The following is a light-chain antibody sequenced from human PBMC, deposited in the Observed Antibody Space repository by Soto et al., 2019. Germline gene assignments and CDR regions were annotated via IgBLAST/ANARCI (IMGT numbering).Light chain of an antibody. CDR1: QSVSSN. CDR3: QQYGSKPWT. J-gene: IGKJ1*01. V-gene: IGKV3-15*01. Sequence: EIVLTQSPATLSLSPGERATLSCRASQSVSSNLSWYQQNPGHAPSLLIYGASTRASGIHGRSSGRCAGAESTPTSSMEHSEVAVYYCQQYGSKPWTFGQGTKVDIK. CDR2: GAS.